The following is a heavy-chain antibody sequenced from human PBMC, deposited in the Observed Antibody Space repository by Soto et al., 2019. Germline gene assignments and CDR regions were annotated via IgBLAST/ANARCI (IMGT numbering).Heavy chain of an antibody. D-gene: IGHD3-10*01. CDR1: GGSFSGYY. CDR3: AGARSYYLPLNWFDP. Sequence: QVQLQQWGAGLLKPSETLSLTCAVYGGSFSGYYWSWIRQPPGKGLEWIGEINHSGSTNYNPSLKSRVTISVDTSKNQFSLKLSSVTAADTAVYYCAGARSYYLPLNWFDPWGQGTLVTVSS. CDR2: INHSGST. J-gene: IGHJ5*02. V-gene: IGHV4-34*01.